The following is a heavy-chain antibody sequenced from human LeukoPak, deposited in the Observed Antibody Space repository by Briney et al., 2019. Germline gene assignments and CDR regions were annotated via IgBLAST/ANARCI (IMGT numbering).Heavy chain of an antibody. CDR3: TRVQAGRSGLMDV. J-gene: IGHJ6*02. D-gene: IGHD2-8*02. V-gene: IGHV3-74*01. Sequence: PGGSLRLSCAASGFTFSSYWMHWVRQAPGKGLVWVSHINSDGSTTSYADSVKGRFTTSRDNAKNTLYLQMNSLRAEDTALYYCTRVQAGRSGLMDVWGRGTTVTVSS. CDR1: GFTFSSYW. CDR2: INSDGSTT.